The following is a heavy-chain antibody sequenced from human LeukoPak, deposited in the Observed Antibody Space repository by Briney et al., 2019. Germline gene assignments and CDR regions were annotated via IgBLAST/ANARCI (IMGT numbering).Heavy chain of an antibody. CDR1: GDSVSRNSAA. V-gene: IGHV6-1*01. CDR3: ARGRDSAFDI. D-gene: IGHD2-15*01. Sequence: SQTLSLTCAISGDSVSRNSAAWYWIRQSPSRGLEWLGRTYRGSKHYAGSVNSRITINPDTSKNQFSLQLNSVTPEDTAVYYCARGRDSAFDIWGQGTMVTVSS. J-gene: IGHJ3*02. CDR2: TYRGSK.